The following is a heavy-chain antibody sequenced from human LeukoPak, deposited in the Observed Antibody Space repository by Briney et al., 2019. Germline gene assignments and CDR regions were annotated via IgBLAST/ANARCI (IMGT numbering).Heavy chain of an antibody. J-gene: IGHJ3*02. Sequence: SETLSLTCTVSGYSITRGSYWGWIRQPPGKGLEWIANIYHGGSAYYNPSLKSRVTISVDTSKNQFSLKLSSVTAADTAIYYCARVHVNSGYYFGDAFDIWGQGTMVTVSS. CDR1: GYSITRGSY. CDR2: IYHGGSA. CDR3: ARVHVNSGYYFGDAFDI. V-gene: IGHV4-38-2*02. D-gene: IGHD3-22*01.